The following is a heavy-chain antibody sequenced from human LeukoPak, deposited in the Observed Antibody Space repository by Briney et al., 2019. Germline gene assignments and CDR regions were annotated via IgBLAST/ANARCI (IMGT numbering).Heavy chain of an antibody. CDR1: GFTFSSYA. V-gene: IGHV3-30*04. CDR2: ISYDGSNK. D-gene: IGHD1-7*01. Sequence: GGSLRLSCAASGFTFSSYAMHWVRQAPGKGLEWVAVISYDGSNKYYADFVRGRFTISRDNSKNTLYLQMNSLRAEDTAVYYCAREHFWNYGGVTDYWGQGTLVTVSS. J-gene: IGHJ4*02. CDR3: AREHFWNYGGVTDY.